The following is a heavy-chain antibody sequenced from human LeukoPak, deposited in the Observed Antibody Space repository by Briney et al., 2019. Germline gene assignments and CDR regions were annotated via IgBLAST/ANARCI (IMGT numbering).Heavy chain of an antibody. V-gene: IGHV3-33*01. D-gene: IGHD6-19*01. CDR1: GFTFSSYG. Sequence: PGRSLRLSCAASGFTFSSYGMHWVRQAPGKGLEWVAVVWYDGSNKYYADSVKGRFTISRDNSKNTLYLQMNSLRAKDTAVYYCATLAVAGTGYWGQGTLVTVSS. CDR2: VWYDGSNK. CDR3: ATLAVAGTGY. J-gene: IGHJ4*02.